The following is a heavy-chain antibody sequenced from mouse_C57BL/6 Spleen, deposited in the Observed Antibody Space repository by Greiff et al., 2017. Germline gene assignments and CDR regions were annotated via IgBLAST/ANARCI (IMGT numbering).Heavy chain of an antibody. CDR1: GFNIKDYY. D-gene: IGHD1-1*01. V-gene: IGHV14-2*01. J-gene: IGHJ2*01. Sequence: EVKLMESGAELVKPGASVKLSCTASGFNIKDYYMHWVKQRTEQGLEWIGRIDPEDGETKYAPKFQGKANITADTSSNTAYLQLSSLTSEDTAVYYCARSPGLRSDDYWGKGTTLTVSS. CDR2: IDPEDGET. CDR3: ARSPGLRSDDY.